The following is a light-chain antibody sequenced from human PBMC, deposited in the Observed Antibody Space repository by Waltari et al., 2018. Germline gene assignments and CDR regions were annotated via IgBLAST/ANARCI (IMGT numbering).Light chain of an antibody. J-gene: IGKJ1*01. CDR1: QSVRRT. Sequence: DIVLTQSPGTLSVSPGASATLSYRASQSVRRTLAWYQQKPGQAPRLLIYDASTRATGVPDRFSGSGFGTDFSLTISRLEPEDFAVYYCQKYGTLPATFGQGTKVEIK. CDR2: DAS. CDR3: QKYGTLPAT. V-gene: IGKV3-20*01.